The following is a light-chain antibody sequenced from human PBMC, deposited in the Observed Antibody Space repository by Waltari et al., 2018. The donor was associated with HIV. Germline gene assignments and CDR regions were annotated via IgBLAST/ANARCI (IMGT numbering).Light chain of an antibody. J-gene: IGLJ3*02. CDR2: ANN. CDR3: QSHDIRLSGV. V-gene: IGLV1-40*01. Sequence: QSGLTQPPSVSGAPGQRVTMSCPGSNSNIGAGYDVHWYQQLPGAAPKLLSYANNNRPSGVPDRFSGSKSGTSASLAITGLQAEDEADYYCQSHDIRLSGVFGGGTKLTVL. CDR1: NSNIGAGYD.